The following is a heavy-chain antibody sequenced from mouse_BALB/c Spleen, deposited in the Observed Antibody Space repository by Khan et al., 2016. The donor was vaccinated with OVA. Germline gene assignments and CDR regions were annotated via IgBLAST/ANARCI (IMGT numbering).Heavy chain of an antibody. D-gene: IGHD4-1*01. V-gene: IGHV5-6*01. J-gene: IGHJ3*01. CDR1: GFTFSAYG. CDR3: ARHLTGSFAY. Sequence: EVELVESGGDLVRPGGSLKLSCAASGFTFSAYGMSWVRQSPDKRLEWVATINSDGYYTYYPHSLKGRFIITRDNAKNTLYLQMRSLTSEDTAMYCCARHLTGSFAYWGQGTLVTVSA. CDR2: INSDGYYT.